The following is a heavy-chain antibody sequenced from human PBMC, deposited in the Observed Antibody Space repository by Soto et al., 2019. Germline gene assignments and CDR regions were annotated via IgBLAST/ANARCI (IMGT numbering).Heavy chain of an antibody. J-gene: IGHJ5*02. V-gene: IGHV4-30-4*01. CDR3: ARLRWETENNWFDP. D-gene: IGHD1-26*01. CDR1: GDSINSVDHY. CDR2: IYHSGST. Sequence: QVQLQESGPGLVRPSQTLSLTCTVSGDSINSVDHYWSWIRQPPGKGLEWMGYIYHSGSTHYNPSLISRLTISLDTSTNRFSLNLTSVTAADTAVYFCARLRWETENNWFDPWGQGALVTVSS.